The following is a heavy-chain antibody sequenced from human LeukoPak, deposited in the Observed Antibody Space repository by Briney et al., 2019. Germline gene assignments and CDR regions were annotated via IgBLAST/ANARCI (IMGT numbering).Heavy chain of an antibody. CDR1: GYTFTSYG. Sequence: ASVKVSCKASGYTFTSYGISWVRQAPGQGLEWMVWISAYNGNTNYAQKLQGRVTMTTDTSTSTAYMELRSLRSDDTAVYYCARDDYSNRRFDYWGQGTLVTVSS. V-gene: IGHV1-18*01. J-gene: IGHJ4*02. CDR3: ARDDYSNRRFDY. D-gene: IGHD4-11*01. CDR2: ISAYNGNT.